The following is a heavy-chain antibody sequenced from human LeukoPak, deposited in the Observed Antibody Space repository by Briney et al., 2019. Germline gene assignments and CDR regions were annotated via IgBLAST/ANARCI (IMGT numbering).Heavy chain of an antibody. J-gene: IGHJ4*02. CDR3: ARGTSSSSWYNY. CDR1: GGSISSYY. V-gene: IGHV4-59*01. Sequence: PSETLSLTCTVSGGSISSYYWNWIRQPPGKGLEWIGYIYYSGSTNYNPSLKGRVTISVDTSKNQFSLKLSSVTAADTAVYYCARGTSSSSWYNYWGQGTLVSVSP. D-gene: IGHD6-13*01. CDR2: IYYSGST.